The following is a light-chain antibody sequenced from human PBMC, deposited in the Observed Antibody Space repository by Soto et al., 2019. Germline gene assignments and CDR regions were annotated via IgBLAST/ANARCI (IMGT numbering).Light chain of an antibody. V-gene: IGLV2-14*01. CDR1: RSDVGAYNY. CDR3: SSFTSRCTFV. CDR2: EVT. J-gene: IGLJ1*01. Sequence: QSALTQPASVSGSPGQSIAISCTGTRSDVGAYNYVSWYQQHPVKAPKLMISEVTNRPSGVSDRFSGSKSGNTASLTISGLQAEDEADYYCSSFTSRCTFVFGTGTKVTVL.